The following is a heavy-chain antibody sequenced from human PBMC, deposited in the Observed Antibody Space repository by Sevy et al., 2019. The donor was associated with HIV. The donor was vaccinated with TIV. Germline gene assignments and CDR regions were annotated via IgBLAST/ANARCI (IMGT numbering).Heavy chain of an antibody. Sequence: GGSLRLSCAASGFTFSSYSMNWVRQAPGKGLEWVSFLSSSTSILYYAYSVRGRFTISRDNAKNSLYLQMNSLRAEDTAVYYCAREGGFSDQGMDVWGQGTTVTVSS. V-gene: IGHV3-48*01. CDR3: AREGGFSDQGMDV. CDR2: LSSSTSIL. CDR1: GFTFSSYS. J-gene: IGHJ6*02. D-gene: IGHD3-16*01.